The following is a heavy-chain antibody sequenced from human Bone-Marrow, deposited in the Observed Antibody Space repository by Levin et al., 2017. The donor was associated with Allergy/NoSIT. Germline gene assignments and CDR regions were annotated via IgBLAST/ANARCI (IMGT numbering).Heavy chain of an antibody. CDR2: IYYSGST. Sequence: SQTLSLPCTVSGGSIRSSYWSWIRQPPGKGLEWIGYIYYSGSTNYNPSLKSRVTISVDTSKNQFSLKLSCVTAADTAVYYCARSLWFGEIDYWGQGTLVTVSS. V-gene: IGHV4-59*01. CDR3: ARSLWFGEIDY. D-gene: IGHD3-10*01. J-gene: IGHJ4*02. CDR1: GGSIRSSY.